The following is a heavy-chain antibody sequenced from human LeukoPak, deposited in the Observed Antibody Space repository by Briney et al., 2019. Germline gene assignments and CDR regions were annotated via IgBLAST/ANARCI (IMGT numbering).Heavy chain of an antibody. Sequence: GASVKVSCKASGYTFTSYGISWVRQAPGQGPEWMGWISAYNGNTNYAQKLQGRVTMTTDTSTSTAYMELRSLRSDDTAVYYCASLVVPAVLDAFDIWGQGTMVTVSS. CDR2: ISAYNGNT. V-gene: IGHV1-18*01. D-gene: IGHD2-2*01. CDR3: ASLVVPAVLDAFDI. J-gene: IGHJ3*02. CDR1: GYTFTSYG.